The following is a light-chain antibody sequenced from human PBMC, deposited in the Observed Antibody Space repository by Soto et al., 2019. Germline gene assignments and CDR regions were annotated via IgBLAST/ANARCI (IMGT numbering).Light chain of an antibody. Sequence: VLTQSPGTRSLSPGERATLSCRASQTVRNNYLAWYQQKPGQAPRLLIYDASSRATGIPDRFSGGGSGTDFSLTISRLEPEDSAVYYCQQFGSSAWTFGQGTKVDNK. CDR3: QQFGSSAWT. V-gene: IGKV3-20*01. CDR2: DAS. J-gene: IGKJ1*01. CDR1: QTVRNNY.